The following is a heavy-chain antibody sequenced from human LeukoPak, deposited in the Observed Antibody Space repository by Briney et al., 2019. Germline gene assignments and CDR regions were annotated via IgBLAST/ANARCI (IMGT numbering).Heavy chain of an antibody. CDR1: GYPLSKLS. Sequence: ASVKVSCKVSGYPLSKLSMHWLRQAPGKGPEWMGGFDAADEKTIYAQQFQGRVTMTEDTSTDTAYMELSGLRSEDTAIYYCAPSPPPEGSYYDNWFDPWGQGTLVTVSS. CDR3: APSPPPEGSYYDNWFDP. J-gene: IGHJ5*02. V-gene: IGHV1-24*01. D-gene: IGHD3-10*01. CDR2: FDAADEKT.